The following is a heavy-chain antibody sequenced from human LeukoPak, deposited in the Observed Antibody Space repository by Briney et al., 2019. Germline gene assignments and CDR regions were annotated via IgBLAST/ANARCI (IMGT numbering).Heavy chain of an antibody. CDR3: ARSPPRIAAAPYYYYGMDV. CDR2: INPNSGGT. D-gene: IGHD6-13*01. V-gene: IGHV1-2*06. J-gene: IGHJ6*02. Sequence: GASVKVSCKASGYTFTSYGISWVRQAPGQGLEWMGRINPNSGGTNYAQKFQGRVTMTRDTSISTAYMELSRLRSDDTAVYYCARSPPRIAAAPYYYYGMDVWGQGTTVTVSS. CDR1: GYTFTSYG.